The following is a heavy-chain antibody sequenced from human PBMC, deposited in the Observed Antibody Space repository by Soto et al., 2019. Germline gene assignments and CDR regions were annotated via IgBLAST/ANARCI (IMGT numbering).Heavy chain of an antibody. Sequence: QVQLEQSGAEVKKPGSSVKVSCKASGGTLSDHGVAWLRQAPGQGLEWMGGTIPVFNTAKYAQKFQGRVTVTADKFTSIADMELSSLRSEDTACYFCARGVYGSGNYYTGPSAFDIWGQGTMVIVSS. V-gene: IGHV1-69*06. CDR2: TIPVFNTA. CDR1: GGTLSDHG. D-gene: IGHD3-10*01. CDR3: ARGVYGSGNYYTGPSAFDI. J-gene: IGHJ3*02.